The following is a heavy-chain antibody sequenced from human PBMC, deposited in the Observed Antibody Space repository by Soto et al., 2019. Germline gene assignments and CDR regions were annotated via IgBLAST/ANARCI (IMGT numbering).Heavy chain of an antibody. D-gene: IGHD2-15*01. Sequence: PSETLSLTCTVSGGSVSSGNYYWSWIRQPPGKGLEWIGFIYYTGSTSYNPSLKSRVTISIDTSKNQFSLKLTSVTAADTAVYYCASALHCTGGSCPFDPWGNGNPVTVSS. CDR3: ASALHCTGGSCPFDP. CDR1: GGSVSSGNYY. CDR2: IYYTGST. V-gene: IGHV4-61*01. J-gene: IGHJ5*02.